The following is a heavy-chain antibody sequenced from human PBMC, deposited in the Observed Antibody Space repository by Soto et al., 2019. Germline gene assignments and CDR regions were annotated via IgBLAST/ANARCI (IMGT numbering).Heavy chain of an antibody. J-gene: IGHJ5*02. CDR2: INTGNGNT. CDR3: ARAISGYVS. Sequence: QVQLVQSGAEVKKPGASVKVACKASGITYTTYAIHWVRQAPGQGLEWMGWINTGNGNTRYSQRFQGRVTLTTDISASTAYMDVSSLTSEDTAVYYCARAISGYVSWGQGTLITVSS. CDR1: GITYTTYA. D-gene: IGHD5-12*01. V-gene: IGHV1-3*04.